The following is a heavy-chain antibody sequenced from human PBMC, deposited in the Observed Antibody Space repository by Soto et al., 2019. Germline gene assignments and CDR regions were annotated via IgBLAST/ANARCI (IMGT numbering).Heavy chain of an antibody. V-gene: IGHV1-3*01. D-gene: IGHD6-19*01. CDR2: INAGNGNT. Sequence: ASVKVSCKASGYTFTSYAMHWVRQAPGQRLEWMGWINAGNGNTKYSQKFQGRVTITRDTSASTAYMELSSLRSEDTAVYYCARDTGSSSGWYYFDYWGQGTPVTVSS. CDR3: ARDTGSSSGWYYFDY. CDR1: GYTFTSYA. J-gene: IGHJ4*02.